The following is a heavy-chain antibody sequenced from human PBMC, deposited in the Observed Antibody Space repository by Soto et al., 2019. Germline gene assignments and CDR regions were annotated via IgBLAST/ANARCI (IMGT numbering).Heavy chain of an antibody. J-gene: IGHJ4*02. CDR1: GYTFTSYA. Sequence: ASVKVSCKASGYTFTSYAMHWVRQAPGQRLEWMGWINAGNGNTKYSQKFQGRVTITRDTSASTAYMELSSLRSEDTAVYYCARGDCSSTSCHAPLTDYWGQGTLVTVSS. V-gene: IGHV1-3*01. CDR2: INAGNGNT. D-gene: IGHD2-2*01. CDR3: ARGDCSSTSCHAPLTDY.